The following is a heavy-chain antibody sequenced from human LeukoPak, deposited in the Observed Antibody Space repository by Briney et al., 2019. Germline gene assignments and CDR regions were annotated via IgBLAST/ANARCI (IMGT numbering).Heavy chain of an antibody. Sequence: ASVKVSCKTSGYTFTTYDINWVRQAPGQGLEWMGRISPYNGYTNYGQKFQGRVTMTTDTSTNTAYMELRSLRSDDTAVYYCARVGTGTRSFDSWGQGTLVTVSS. J-gene: IGHJ4*02. CDR2: ISPYNGYT. V-gene: IGHV1-18*01. CDR3: ARVGTGTRSFDS. D-gene: IGHD1/OR15-1a*01. CDR1: GYTFTTYD.